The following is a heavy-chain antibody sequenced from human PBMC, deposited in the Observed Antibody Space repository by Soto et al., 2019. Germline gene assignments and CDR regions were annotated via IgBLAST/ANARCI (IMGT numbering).Heavy chain of an antibody. CDR3: AKDYISTWYGFDY. J-gene: IGHJ4*02. D-gene: IGHD6-13*01. Sequence: SCKASGYTFTGYYLHWVRQAPCKGLEWVAVLSYDGSDKYYADSVKGRFTISRDNSKNTLYLQQNHLIAEDTAVYYCAKDYISTWYGFDYWGQGTLVTVSS. V-gene: IGHV3-30*18. CDR1: GYTFTGYY. CDR2: LSYDGSDK.